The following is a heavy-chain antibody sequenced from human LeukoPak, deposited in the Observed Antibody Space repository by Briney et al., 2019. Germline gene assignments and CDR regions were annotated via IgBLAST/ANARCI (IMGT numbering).Heavy chain of an antibody. D-gene: IGHD3-16*02. CDR3: ARSSPYDHVWDNYRPFDD. CDR1: GFSSSSNW. J-gene: IGHJ4*02. Sequence: GGSLRLSCAVSGFSSSSNWMGWVRQAPGKGLEWVANIKRDGTEKYLVNSVRGRFSISRDNAENLLYLQMDSLRAEDTAVYFCARSSPYDHVWDNYRPFDDWGQGTLVTVSS. V-gene: IGHV3-7*01. CDR2: IKRDGTEK.